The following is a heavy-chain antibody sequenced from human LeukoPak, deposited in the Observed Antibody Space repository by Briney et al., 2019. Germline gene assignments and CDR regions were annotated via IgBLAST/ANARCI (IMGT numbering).Heavy chain of an antibody. J-gene: IGHJ4*02. CDR1: GGSISNKY. D-gene: IGHD1-26*01. CDR3: ARLIVGAIVYFDY. V-gene: IGHV4-59*08. Sequence: SETLSLTCTVSGGSISNKYWSWIRQPPGKGLEWIGYIYYSGSTNYNPSLKSRVTISVDTSKNQFSLKLSSVTAADTAVYYCARLIVGAIVYFDYWGQGTLVTVSS. CDR2: IYYSGST.